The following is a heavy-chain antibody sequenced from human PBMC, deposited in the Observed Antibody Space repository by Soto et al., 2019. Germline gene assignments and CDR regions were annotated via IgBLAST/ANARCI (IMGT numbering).Heavy chain of an antibody. J-gene: IGHJ4*02. CDR2: VSAYNGNA. Sequence: ASVKVSCKTSGYTFTSYGISWVRQAPGEGLEWMGWVSAYNGNANYVQKLQGRVTMTTDTSTSTAYMELRSLRSDDTAVDYCATDCGSGTCYPGYWGQGTLVTVSS. V-gene: IGHV1-18*01. CDR3: ATDCGSGTCYPGY. D-gene: IGHD2-15*01. CDR1: GYTFTSYG.